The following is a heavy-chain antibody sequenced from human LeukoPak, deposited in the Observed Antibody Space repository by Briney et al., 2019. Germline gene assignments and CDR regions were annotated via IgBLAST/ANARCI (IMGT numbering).Heavy chain of an antibody. Sequence: SETLSLTCTVSGGSISGYYWSWIRQPPRKGLEWIGYIYYSGSTNYNPSLKSRVTISVDTSKNQFSLKLSSVTAADTAVYYCARHGPHSSGWYALFDYWGQGTLVTVSS. CDR3: ARHGPHSSGWYALFDY. CDR2: IYYSGST. V-gene: IGHV4-59*08. CDR1: GGSISGYY. D-gene: IGHD6-19*01. J-gene: IGHJ4*02.